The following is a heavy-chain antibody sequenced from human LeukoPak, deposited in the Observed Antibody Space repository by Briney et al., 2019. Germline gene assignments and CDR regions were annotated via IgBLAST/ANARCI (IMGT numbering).Heavy chain of an antibody. J-gene: IGHJ5*02. CDR3: ARIFGVDRPSYNWFDP. CDR2: IYPGDSDT. CDR1: GYSFTSYW. D-gene: IGHD3-3*01. V-gene: IGHV5-51*01. Sequence: GESLKISCKGSGYSFTSYWIGWVRQMPGKGLEWMGIIYPGDSDTRYSPSFQGQVTISADKSISTAYLQWGSLKASDTAMYYCARIFGVDRPSYNWFDPWGQGTLVTVSS.